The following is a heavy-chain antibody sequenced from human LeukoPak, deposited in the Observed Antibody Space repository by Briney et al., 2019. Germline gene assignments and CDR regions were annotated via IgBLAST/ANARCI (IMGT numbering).Heavy chain of an antibody. J-gene: IGHJ4*02. CDR3: ARWGNDYSQFDS. Sequence: GGSLRLSCAASGFTFSNYAMTWVRQAPGKGLEWVSVVSGSGDNTNYADSVKGRFTISRDNSKNTLFLQMNSLRTEDTAVYFCARWGNDYSQFDSWGQGTLVTVS. V-gene: IGHV3-23*01. D-gene: IGHD4-11*01. CDR1: GFTFSNYA. CDR2: VSGSGDNT.